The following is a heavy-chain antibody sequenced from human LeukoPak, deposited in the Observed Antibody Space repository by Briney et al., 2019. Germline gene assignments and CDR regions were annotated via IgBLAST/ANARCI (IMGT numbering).Heavy chain of an antibody. CDR2: RWYEGSNK. J-gene: IGHJ6*03. V-gene: IGHV3-33*01. D-gene: IGHD4-23*01. CDR3: ARAGGPNYYYYYMDV. Sequence: PGGSLRLSCAASGFTLRSYGIHRVRQAPGKGLEWVAVRWYEGSNKYYADSVKGRFTISRDNSKDTLYLQMNSLRAEDTAVYYCARAGGPNYYYYYMDVWGKGTTVTVSS. CDR1: GFTLRSYG.